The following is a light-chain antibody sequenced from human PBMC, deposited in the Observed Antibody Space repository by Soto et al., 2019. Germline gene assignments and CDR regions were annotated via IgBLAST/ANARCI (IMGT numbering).Light chain of an antibody. J-gene: IGKJ4*01. Sequence: EIVLTQSPATLSLSPGERATLSCRASQSVSSYLAWYQQKRGQAPRLLIYDASNRATGIPARFSGSGSGTYFTPTISSLEPEDFAVYYCQQRSNWPLTFGGGTKVEIK. CDR3: QQRSNWPLT. V-gene: IGKV3-11*01. CDR2: DAS. CDR1: QSVSSY.